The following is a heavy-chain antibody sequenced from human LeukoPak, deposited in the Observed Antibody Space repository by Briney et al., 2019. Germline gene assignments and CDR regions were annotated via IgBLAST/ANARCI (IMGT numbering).Heavy chain of an antibody. CDR1: GFSLSTYW. D-gene: IGHD2-21*02. Sequence: GGSLRLSCTASGFSLSTYWMSWVRQTPGKGLEWVANIKQDGSERYYVDSVEGRFTISRDNDKSTLYLQMNGLRVEDTAVYYCARWAGVTDCWGQGTLVTVSS. CDR3: ARWAGVTDC. V-gene: IGHV3-7*01. J-gene: IGHJ4*02. CDR2: IKQDGSER.